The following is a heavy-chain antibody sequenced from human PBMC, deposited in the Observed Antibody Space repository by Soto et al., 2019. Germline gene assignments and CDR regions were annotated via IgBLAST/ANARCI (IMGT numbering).Heavy chain of an antibody. Sequence: DVRLVEAGGDLVQPGGSLRLSCAASGFTFSSYSIHWVRQAPGKGLVWVSRVNADGSSPIFADSVKGRFSISRDNAKNKVYLQMHSLRADDTAVYYCATGGYYDAIWGQGTMVTVSS. CDR3: ATGGYYDAI. V-gene: IGHV3-74*01. CDR2: VNADGSSP. J-gene: IGHJ3*01. CDR1: GFTFSSYS. D-gene: IGHD3-22*01.